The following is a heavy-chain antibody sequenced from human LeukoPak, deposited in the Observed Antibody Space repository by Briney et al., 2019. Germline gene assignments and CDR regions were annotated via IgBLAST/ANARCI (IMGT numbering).Heavy chain of an antibody. D-gene: IGHD4-11*01. CDR3: ARNPSSVTLYFFDY. Sequence: ASVKVSCKASGYAFMGNYIHWLGQAPGQGLEWMGWIDANNGETKSAQKFQGRVTMSRVTTISTAYMDLSNLRPDNVAVYYCARNPSSVTLYFFDYWGQGTLVTVSS. V-gene: IGHV1-2*02. CDR1: GYAFMGNY. J-gene: IGHJ4*02. CDR2: IDANNGET.